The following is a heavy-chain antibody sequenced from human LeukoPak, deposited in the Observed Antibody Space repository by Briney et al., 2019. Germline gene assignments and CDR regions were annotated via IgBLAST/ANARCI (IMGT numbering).Heavy chain of an antibody. J-gene: IGHJ4*02. V-gene: IGHV4-61*02. D-gene: IGHD4-17*01. CDR2: IYTSGST. CDR1: CGSISSGSYY. CDR3: ARDWSPTGYFDY. Sequence: SETLSLTCTVSCGSISSGSYYWSWIRQPAGKGLEWIGRIYTSGSTSYNPSLKSRVTISIDTSKSQFSLKLSSVTAADTAVYYCARDWSPTGYFDYWGQGTLVTVSS.